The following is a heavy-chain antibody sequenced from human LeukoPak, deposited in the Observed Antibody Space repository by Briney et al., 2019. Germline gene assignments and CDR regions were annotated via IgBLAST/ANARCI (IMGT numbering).Heavy chain of an antibody. CDR2: ISGSGGST. D-gene: IGHD2-21*01. CDR3: AKDGHDIVVVIAPVNNYYYYYYMDV. Sequence: PGGSLRLSCAASGFTFSSYAMSWVRQAPGKGLEWVSAISGSGGSTYYTDSVKGRFTISRDNSKNTLYLQMNSLRAEDTAVYYCAKDGHDIVVVIAPVNNYYYYYYMDVWGKGTTVTVSS. J-gene: IGHJ6*03. V-gene: IGHV3-23*01. CDR1: GFTFSSYA.